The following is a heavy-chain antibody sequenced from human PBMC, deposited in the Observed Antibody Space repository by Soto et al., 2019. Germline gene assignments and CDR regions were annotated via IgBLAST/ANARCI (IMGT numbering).Heavy chain of an antibody. Sequence: SSETLSLTCTVSGVSIINYYWNWIRQPPGKGLEWIGYIYNSGSTNSNPSLKSRVTISVDTSKNQFSLKLSYVTAADTAVYYCARTNAFDIWGQGTLVTVSS. CDR2: IYNSGST. J-gene: IGHJ3*02. CDR3: ARTNAFDI. CDR1: GVSIINYY. V-gene: IGHV4-59*01.